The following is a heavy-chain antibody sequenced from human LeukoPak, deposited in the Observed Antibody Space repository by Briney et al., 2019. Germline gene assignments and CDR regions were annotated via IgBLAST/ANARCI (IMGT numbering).Heavy chain of an antibody. J-gene: IGHJ4*02. Sequence: GGSLRLSCAASGFTFDDYAMHWVRQAPGKGLEWVSYISSSSSTIYYADSVKGRFTISRDNAKNSLYLQMNSLRAEDTAVYYCARDNLLYFDWFGSDYWDQGTLVTVSS. D-gene: IGHD3-9*01. CDR1: GFTFDDYA. CDR3: ARDNLLYFDWFGSDY. V-gene: IGHV3-48*01. CDR2: ISSSSSTI.